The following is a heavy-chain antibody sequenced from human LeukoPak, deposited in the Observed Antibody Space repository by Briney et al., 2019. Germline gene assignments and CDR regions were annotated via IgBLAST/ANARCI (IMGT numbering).Heavy chain of an antibody. J-gene: IGHJ4*02. CDR1: GFTFSSYG. Sequence: GGSLRLSCAASGFTFSSYGMHWVRQAPGKGLEWVAFIRYDGSNKYYADSVKGRFTISRDNSKNTLYLQMNSLRAEDTAVYYCAGETYYYDSSGYFDYWGQGTLVTVSX. CDR3: AGETYYYDSSGYFDY. D-gene: IGHD3-22*01. V-gene: IGHV3-30*02. CDR2: IRYDGSNK.